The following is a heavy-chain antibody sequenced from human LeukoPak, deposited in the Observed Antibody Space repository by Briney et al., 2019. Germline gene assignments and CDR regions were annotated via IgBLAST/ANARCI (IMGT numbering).Heavy chain of an antibody. J-gene: IGHJ4*02. CDR1: GGSFSGYY. Sequence: SETLSLTCAVYGGSFSGYYWSCIRQPPGKGLEWIGEINHSGSTNYNPSLKSRVTISVDTSKNQFSLKLSSVTAADTAVYYCARGGIAAAGVRRKIDYWGQGTLVTVSS. CDR2: INHSGST. V-gene: IGHV4-34*01. D-gene: IGHD6-13*01. CDR3: ARGGIAAAGVRRKIDY.